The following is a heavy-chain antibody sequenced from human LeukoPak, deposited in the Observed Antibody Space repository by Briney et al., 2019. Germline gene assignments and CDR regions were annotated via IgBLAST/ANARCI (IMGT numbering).Heavy chain of an antibody. V-gene: IGHV3-23*01. CDR2: IRGSGYST. J-gene: IGHJ4*02. CDR1: GITFSSYA. Sequence: GALRLFCAASGITFSSYAISWVRQAPGKGLEWVPAIRGSGYSTYYADSVKGRFTISRDNFKNTLDLQMNSLRAEDTAVYYCAKDVIADSSGYPYYFDYWGQGTLVTVSS. CDR3: AKDVIADSSGYPYYFDY. D-gene: IGHD3-22*01.